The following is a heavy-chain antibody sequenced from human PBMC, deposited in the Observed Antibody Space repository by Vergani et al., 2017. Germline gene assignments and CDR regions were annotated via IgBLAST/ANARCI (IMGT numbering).Heavy chain of an antibody. V-gene: IGHV3-30*02. CDR3: AKDAGGGLDY. CDR1: GFTFSSYS. J-gene: IGHJ4*02. D-gene: IGHD3-10*01. CDR2: IRYDGSDK. Sequence: VQLVESGGGLVKPGGSLRLSCAASGFTFSSYSMNWVRHAPGKGLEWVAFIRYDGSDKYYADSVKGRFTISRDNSNNTLYLQMNSLRAEDTAVYYCAKDAGGGLDYWGQGTLVTVSS.